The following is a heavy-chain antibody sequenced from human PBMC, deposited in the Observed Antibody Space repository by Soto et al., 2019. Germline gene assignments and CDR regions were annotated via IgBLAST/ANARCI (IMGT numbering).Heavy chain of an antibody. D-gene: IGHD3-16*02. J-gene: IGHJ4*02. Sequence: EVQLLESGGGLVQPGGSLRLSCAASGFTFSSYAMSWVRQAPGKGLEWVSAISGSGGSTYYADSVKGRFTISRDNSTNTLYLQMNSLRAEDTAVYYCAKDGERYYDYVWGSYRAIPFDYWGQGTLVTVSS. CDR3: AKDGERYYDYVWGSYRAIPFDY. CDR2: ISGSGGST. CDR1: GFTFSSYA. V-gene: IGHV3-23*01.